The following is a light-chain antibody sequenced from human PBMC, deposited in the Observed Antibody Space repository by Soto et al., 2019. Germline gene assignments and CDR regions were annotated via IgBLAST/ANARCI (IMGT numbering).Light chain of an antibody. Sequence: QSALTQPASVSGSPGQSITISCTGTSSDVGGYNYVSWYQQHPGKAPKVLIYDVSNRPSGVSNRFSGSMSGNTASLTISGLQAEDEADYYCSSYTTSSVVVFGGGTQLTVL. CDR1: SSDVGGYNY. CDR2: DVS. CDR3: SSYTTSSVVV. J-gene: IGLJ2*01. V-gene: IGLV2-14*01.